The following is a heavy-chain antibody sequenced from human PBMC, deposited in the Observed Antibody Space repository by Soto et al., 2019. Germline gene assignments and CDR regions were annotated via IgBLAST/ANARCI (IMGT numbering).Heavy chain of an antibody. CDR3: ARDAYISGYYQFDY. CDR2: IHFDGSTT. V-gene: IGHV3-74*01. Sequence: EVQLVESGGGLVQPGGSLRLSCAASGFTFSSYWMHWVRQVPGKGLVWVSRIHFDGSTTHYADSVKGRFTISRDKAKNTLSLQMNSLRAEDTAVYYCARDAYISGYYQFDYWGQGTLVTVSS. J-gene: IGHJ4*02. D-gene: IGHD6-19*01. CDR1: GFTFSSYW.